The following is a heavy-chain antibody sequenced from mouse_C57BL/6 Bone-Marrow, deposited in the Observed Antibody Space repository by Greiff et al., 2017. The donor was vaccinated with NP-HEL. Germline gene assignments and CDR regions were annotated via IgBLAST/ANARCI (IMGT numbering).Heavy chain of an antibody. CDR2: IDPSDSYT. V-gene: IGHV1-59*01. CDR3: ARYDY. J-gene: IGHJ2*01. CDR1: GYTFTSYW. Sequence: QVQLQQPGAELVRPGTSVKLSCKASGYTFTSYWMHWVKQRPGQGLEWIGVIDPSDSYTNYNQKFKGKATLTVDTSSSTAYMQLSSLTSEDSAVYYCARYDYWGQGTTLTGSA.